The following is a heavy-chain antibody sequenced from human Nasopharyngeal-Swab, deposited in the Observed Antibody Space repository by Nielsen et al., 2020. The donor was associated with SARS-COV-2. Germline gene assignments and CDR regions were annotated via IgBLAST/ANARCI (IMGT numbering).Heavy chain of an antibody. Sequence: SETLSLTCAVYGGSFSGYYWSWIRQPPGKGLEWIGEINHSGSTNYNPSLKSRVTISVDTSKNQFSLKLSSVTAADTAVYYCARAPYGIDPRGQGTLVTVSS. CDR1: GGSFSGYY. CDR2: INHSGST. J-gene: IGHJ5*02. CDR3: ARAPYGIDP. D-gene: IGHD4-17*01. V-gene: IGHV4-34*01.